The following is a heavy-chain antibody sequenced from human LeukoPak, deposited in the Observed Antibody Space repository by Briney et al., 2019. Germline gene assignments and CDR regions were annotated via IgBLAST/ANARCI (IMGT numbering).Heavy chain of an antibody. Sequence: KFGESLKISCKGSGYSFTSYWIGWVRQMPGKGLEWMGIIYPGDSDTRYSPSFQGQVTISADKSISTAYLQWSSLKASDTDMYYCARTYSSSTYNWFDPWGQGTLVTVSS. D-gene: IGHD6-6*01. CDR3: ARTYSSSTYNWFDP. V-gene: IGHV5-51*01. CDR1: GYSFTSYW. CDR2: IYPGDSDT. J-gene: IGHJ5*02.